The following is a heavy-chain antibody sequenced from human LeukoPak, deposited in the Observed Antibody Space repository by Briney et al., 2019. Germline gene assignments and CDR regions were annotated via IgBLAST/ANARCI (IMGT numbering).Heavy chain of an antibody. CDR1: GGSISTYS. CDR3: ARVQRRRDDILTGYFLNDAFDI. J-gene: IGHJ3*02. V-gene: IGHV4-4*07. D-gene: IGHD3-9*01. CDR2: IYSSGTT. Sequence: SETLSLTCTISGGSISTYSWAWIRQTAGKGLEWIGRIYSSGTTNYNPSLKSRVTMSVDTSKNQFSLKLSSVTAADTAVYYCARVQRRRDDILTGYFLNDAFDIWGQGTMVTVSS.